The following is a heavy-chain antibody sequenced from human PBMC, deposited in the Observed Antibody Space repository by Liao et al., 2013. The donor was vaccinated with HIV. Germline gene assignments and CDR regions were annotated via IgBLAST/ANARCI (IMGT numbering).Heavy chain of an antibody. CDR2: IYTTGSP. CDR1: GGSINSGSYY. V-gene: IGHV4-61*02. D-gene: IGHD2-2*01. Sequence: QVQLQESGPGLVKPSQTLSLTCTVSGGSINSGSYYWSWIRQPAGKGLECIGRIYTTGSPNYNPSLKSRVTISVDTSKNQFSLKLTSVTAADTALYYCARGVVPPAGADLIWNYWGQGTLVTVSS. CDR3: ARGVVPPAGADLIWNY. J-gene: IGHJ4*02.